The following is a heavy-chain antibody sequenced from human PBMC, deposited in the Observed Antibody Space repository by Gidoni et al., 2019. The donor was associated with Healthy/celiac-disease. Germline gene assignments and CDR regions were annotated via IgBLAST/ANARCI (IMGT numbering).Heavy chain of an antibody. J-gene: IGHJ5*02. CDR2: IYTSGST. CDR1: GGSISSGSYY. CDR3: ARDVGAKSAAGTWFDP. D-gene: IGHD6-13*01. V-gene: IGHV4-61*02. Sequence: QVQLQESGPGLVKPSQTLSLTCTVSGGSISSGSYYWSWIRPPAGKGLEWIGRIYTSGSTNYNPSLKSRVTMSVDTSKNQFSLKLSSVTAADTAVYYCARDVGAKSAAGTWFDPWGQGTLVTVSS.